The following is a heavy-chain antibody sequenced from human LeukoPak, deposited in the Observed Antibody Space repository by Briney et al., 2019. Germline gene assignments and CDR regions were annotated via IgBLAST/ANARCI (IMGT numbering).Heavy chain of an antibody. Sequence: PSETLSLTCTVSGGSISSYYWSWIRQPPGKGLEWIGYIYYSGSTNHNPSLKSRVTISVDTSKNQFSLKLSSVTAADTAVYYCARQHCSSTSCSKYYYYYYGMDVWGQGTTVTVSS. D-gene: IGHD2-2*01. CDR3: ARQHCSSTSCSKYYYYYYGMDV. CDR1: GGSISSYY. CDR2: IYYSGST. V-gene: IGHV4-59*08. J-gene: IGHJ6*02.